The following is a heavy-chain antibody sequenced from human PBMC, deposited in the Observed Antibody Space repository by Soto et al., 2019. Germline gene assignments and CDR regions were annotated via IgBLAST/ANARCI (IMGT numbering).Heavy chain of an antibody. D-gene: IGHD3-16*01. CDR2: IWHDGSSK. V-gene: IGHV3-33*03. Sequence: QVQLVESGGGVVQPGMSLRLSCAASGFSFSTYGMQWDRQVPGKGLEWVAVIWHDGSSKYYGDSVKGRFTISRDNSKNTLYLQMDSLRAEDTAVYYCAKDCQNWGRDFDYWGQGTLVTVSS. CDR3: AKDCQNWGRDFDY. J-gene: IGHJ4*02. CDR1: GFSFSTYG.